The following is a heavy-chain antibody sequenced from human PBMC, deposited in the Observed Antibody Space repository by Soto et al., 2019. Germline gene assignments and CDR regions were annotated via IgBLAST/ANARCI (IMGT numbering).Heavy chain of an antibody. J-gene: IGHJ4*02. CDR3: ARGRDHCSSTSCSKYYFDY. D-gene: IGHD2-2*01. CDR1: GGSFSGYY. CDR2: INHSGST. Sequence: PSATLSLTCAVSGGSFSGYYWSWIRQPPGKGLEWIGEINHSGSTNYNPSLKSRVTISVDTSKNQFSLKLSSVTAADTAVYYCARGRDHCSSTSCSKYYFDYWGQGTLVTVSS. V-gene: IGHV4-34*01.